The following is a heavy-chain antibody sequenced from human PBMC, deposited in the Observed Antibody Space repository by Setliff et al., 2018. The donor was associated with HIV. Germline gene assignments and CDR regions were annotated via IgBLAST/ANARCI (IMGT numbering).Heavy chain of an antibody. J-gene: IGHJ4*02. CDR2: INPAGGNS. V-gene: IGHV1-46*01. Sequence: EASVKVSCKSSGYSFGDYYIHRVRQAPGQGLEWMGVINPAGGNSHYAQKFQGRVTVTRDASTSTVYMDLSSLRSDDTAVYFCARVYCSIASCYDEYYFDYWGQGTLVTVSS. D-gene: IGHD2-2*01. CDR3: ARVYCSIASCYDEYYFDY. CDR1: GYSFGDYY.